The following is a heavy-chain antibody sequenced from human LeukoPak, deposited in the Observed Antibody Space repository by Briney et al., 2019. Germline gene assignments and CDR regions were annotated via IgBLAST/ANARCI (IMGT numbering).Heavy chain of an antibody. Sequence: PGGSLRLSCAASGFTFSDYYMSWIRQAPGKGLEWVSYISSSGSTIYYADSVKGRFTISRDNAKNSLYLQMNSLRAEDTAVYYCARGMTTEKYNWFDPWGQGTLVTVSS. D-gene: IGHD4-11*01. CDR1: GFTFSDYY. CDR2: ISSSGSTI. V-gene: IGHV3-11*01. CDR3: ARGMTTEKYNWFDP. J-gene: IGHJ5*02.